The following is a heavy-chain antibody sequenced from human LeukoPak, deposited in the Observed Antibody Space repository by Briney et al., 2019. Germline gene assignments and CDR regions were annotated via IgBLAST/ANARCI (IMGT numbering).Heavy chain of an antibody. CDR3: AKDPGAVAGQFDY. D-gene: IGHD6-19*01. CDR2: ISYDGSNK. CDR1: GFTFSNYG. V-gene: IGHV3-30*18. Sequence: SGGSLRLSCAASGFTFSNYGMHWVRQAPGKGLEWVAVISYDGSNKYYADSVKGRFTISRDNSKNTLYLQMNSLRAEDTAVYYCAKDPGAVAGQFDYWGQGTLVTVSS. J-gene: IGHJ4*02.